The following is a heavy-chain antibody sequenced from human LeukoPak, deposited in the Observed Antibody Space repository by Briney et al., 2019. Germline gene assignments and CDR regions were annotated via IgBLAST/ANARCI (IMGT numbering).Heavy chain of an antibody. CDR2: IIPIFGTA. CDR3: EVTATRLSSYYFDY. Sequence: SVKVSCKASGGTFSSYAISWVRQAPGQGLEWMGGIIPIFGTANYAQKFQGRVTITADESTSTAYMELSSLRSEDTAVYYCEVTATRLSSYYFDYWGQGTLVTVSS. J-gene: IGHJ4*02. V-gene: IGHV1-69*13. D-gene: IGHD2-15*01. CDR1: GGTFSSYA.